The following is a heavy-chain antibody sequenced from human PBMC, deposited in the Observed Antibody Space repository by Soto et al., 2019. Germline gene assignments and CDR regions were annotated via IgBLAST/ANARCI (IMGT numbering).Heavy chain of an antibody. V-gene: IGHV4-30-2*02. J-gene: IGHJ3*02. Sequence: SETLSLTCAVSGGSISSGGYSWSWIRQPPGKGLEWIGYIYHSGSTYYNPSLKSRVTISVDRSKNQFSLKLSSVTAADTAVYYCASQQWLVLNAFDIWGQGTMVTVSS. CDR3: ASQQWLVLNAFDI. CDR2: IYHSGST. D-gene: IGHD6-19*01. CDR1: GGSISSGGYS.